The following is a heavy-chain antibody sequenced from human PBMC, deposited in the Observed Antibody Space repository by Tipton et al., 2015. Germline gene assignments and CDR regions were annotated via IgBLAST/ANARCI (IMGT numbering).Heavy chain of an antibody. D-gene: IGHD3-10*01. CDR2: ISSTPTYV. CDR3: ARAWFTRGPYYFDY. V-gene: IGHV3-21*01. CDR1: GFTFSSFG. Sequence: SLRLSCAASGFTFSSFGMHWVRQAPGKGLEWVSSISSTPTYVYYTDSVQGRFTISRDDAENSLYLQMNSLRAEDTAIYYCARAWFTRGPYYFDYWGQGTLVTVSS. J-gene: IGHJ4*02.